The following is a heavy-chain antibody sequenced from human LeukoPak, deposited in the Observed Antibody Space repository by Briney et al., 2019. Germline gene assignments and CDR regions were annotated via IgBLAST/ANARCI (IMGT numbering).Heavy chain of an antibody. CDR3: ASLAVAAKTFGY. Sequence: PGGSLRLSCAASGFTFSSYSMNWVRQAPGKGLEWVSSISSSSYIYYADSVKGRFTISRDNAKNSLYLQMNSLRAEDTAVYYCASLAVAAKTFGYWGQGTLVTVSS. V-gene: IGHV3-21*01. J-gene: IGHJ4*02. D-gene: IGHD6-19*01. CDR2: ISSSSYI. CDR1: GFTFSSYS.